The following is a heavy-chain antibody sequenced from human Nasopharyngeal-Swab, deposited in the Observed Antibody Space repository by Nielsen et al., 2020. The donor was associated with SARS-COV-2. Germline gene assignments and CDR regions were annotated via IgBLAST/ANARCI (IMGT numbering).Heavy chain of an antibody. D-gene: IGHD3-10*01. V-gene: IGHV4-38-2*02. Sequence: SETLSLTCAVSGYSISSGYYWGWIRQPPGKGLEWIGSIYHSGSTYYNPSLKSRVTISVDTSKNQFSLKLSSVTAADTAVYYCARDRRSLGYYGSGSPLPGSYFDYWGQGTLVTVSS. CDR1: GYSISSGYY. J-gene: IGHJ4*02. CDR2: IYHSGST. CDR3: ARDRRSLGYYGSGSPLPGSYFDY.